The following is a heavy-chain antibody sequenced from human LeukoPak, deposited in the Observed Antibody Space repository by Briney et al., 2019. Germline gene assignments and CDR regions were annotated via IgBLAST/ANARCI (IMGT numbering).Heavy chain of an antibody. Sequence: GASVKVSCKASGYTFTGYYMHWVRQAPGQGLEWMGWINPNSGATNYAQRFQGRVTMTRDTSINTAYMELSRLRSDDTAVYYCARERCSITSCSDPFDYWGQGTLVAVSS. J-gene: IGHJ4*02. CDR2: INPNSGAT. V-gene: IGHV1-2*02. CDR1: GYTFTGYY. D-gene: IGHD2-2*01. CDR3: ARERCSITSCSDPFDY.